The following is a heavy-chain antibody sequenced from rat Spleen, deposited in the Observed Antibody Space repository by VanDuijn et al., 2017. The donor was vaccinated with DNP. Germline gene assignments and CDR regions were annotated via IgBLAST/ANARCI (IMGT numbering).Heavy chain of an antibody. Sequence: EVQLVESGGGLVQPGRSLKLSCAASGFTFSDYNMTWVRQAPKKGLEWVATIINDGSRTYCRDSVKGRFTISRDNAKSTLYLQMNSLRSEDMATYYCVRWYNSGYYFDYWGQGVMVTVSS. V-gene: IGHV5S10*01. CDR3: VRWYNSGYYFDY. CDR2: IINDGSRT. CDR1: GFTFSDYN. J-gene: IGHJ2*01. D-gene: IGHD4-3*01.